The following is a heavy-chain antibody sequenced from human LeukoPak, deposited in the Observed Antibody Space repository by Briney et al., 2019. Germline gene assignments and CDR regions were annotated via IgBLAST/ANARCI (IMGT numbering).Heavy chain of an antibody. CDR3: AIYYYDSSGSLTVVDY. CDR1: GYTFTSYG. Sequence: ASVKVSCKASGYTFTSYGISWVRQAPGQGLEWMGWISAYNGNTNYAQKLQGRVTMTTDTSTSTAYMELRSLRSDDTAVYYCAIYYYDSSGSLTVVDYWGQGTLVTVSS. V-gene: IGHV1-18*01. J-gene: IGHJ4*02. CDR2: ISAYNGNT. D-gene: IGHD3-22*01.